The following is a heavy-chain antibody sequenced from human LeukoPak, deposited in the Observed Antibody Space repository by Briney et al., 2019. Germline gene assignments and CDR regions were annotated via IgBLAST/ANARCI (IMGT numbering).Heavy chain of an antibody. CDR2: ISYDGSNK. CDR3: AKSTIAATVLEY. V-gene: IGHV3-30*18. Sequence: TGGSLRLSRAASGFTFSSYGMHWVRQAPGKGLEWVAVISYDGSNKYYADSVKGRFTISRDNSKNTLYLQMNSLRAEDTAVYYCAKSTIAATVLEYWGQGTLVTVSS. CDR1: GFTFSSYG. J-gene: IGHJ4*02. D-gene: IGHD5/OR15-5a*01.